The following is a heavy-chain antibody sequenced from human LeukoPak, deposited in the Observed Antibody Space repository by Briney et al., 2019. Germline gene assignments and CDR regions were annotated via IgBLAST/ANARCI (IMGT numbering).Heavy chain of an antibody. CDR3: ARDRQHRDGFDV. V-gene: IGHV4-4*07. J-gene: IGHJ3*01. CDR2: IYDVATT. Sequence: PSETLSLTCSVSGGSISSDYWSWIRQPAGKGLEWIGRIYDVATTDYNPSLKSRVSMSLDMSKNQFSLKLSSVTAADTAVYYCARDRQHRDGFDVWGQGTMVTVSS. CDR1: GGSISSDY.